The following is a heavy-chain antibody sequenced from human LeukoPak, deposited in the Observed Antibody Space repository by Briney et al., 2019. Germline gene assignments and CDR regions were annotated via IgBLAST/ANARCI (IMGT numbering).Heavy chain of an antibody. J-gene: IGHJ4*02. Sequence: GGSLRLSCEASGFTFNNYWMSWVRQAPGKGLEWVANIRYDGSEKYYVDSVKGRFTISRDNAKNSLYLQMNSLRAEDTAVYYCARDHFYYFDYWGQGTLVTVSS. CDR1: GFTFNNYW. D-gene: IGHD2/OR15-2a*01. CDR3: ARDHFYYFDY. V-gene: IGHV3-7*01. CDR2: IRYDGSEK.